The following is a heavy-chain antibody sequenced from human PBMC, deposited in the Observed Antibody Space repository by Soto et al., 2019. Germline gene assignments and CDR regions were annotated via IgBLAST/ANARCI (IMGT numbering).Heavy chain of an antibody. CDR3: ALTYYGSGSYYTVRWFDP. D-gene: IGHD3-10*01. CDR2: IYWDDDK. J-gene: IGHJ5*02. CDR1: GFSLSTSGVG. Sequence: QITLKESGPTLVKPTQTLTLTCTFSGFSLSTSGVGVGWIRQPPGKALEWLALIYWDDDKRYSPSLKSRLTITKDTSKNQVVLTMTNMDPVDTATYYCALTYYGSGSYYTVRWFDPWGQGTRVTVSS. V-gene: IGHV2-5*02.